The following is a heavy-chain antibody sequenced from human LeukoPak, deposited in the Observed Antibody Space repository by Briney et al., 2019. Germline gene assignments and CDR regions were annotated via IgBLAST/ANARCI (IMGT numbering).Heavy chain of an antibody. CDR2: IISSSSTI. V-gene: IGHV3-48*01. CDR3: ARDLPRGGSYGFHNAFDI. J-gene: IGHJ3*02. D-gene: IGHD5-18*01. Sequence: GGSLRLSCAASGFTFSSYSLNWVRQAPGKGLEWVSYIISSSSTIYYADSVKDRFTISRDNAKNSLYLQMNSLRAEDTAVYYCARDLPRGGSYGFHNAFDIWGQGTLVTVSS. CDR1: GFTFSSYS.